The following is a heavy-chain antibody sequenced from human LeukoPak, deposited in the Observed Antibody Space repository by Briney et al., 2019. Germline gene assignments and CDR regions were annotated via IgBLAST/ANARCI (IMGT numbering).Heavy chain of an antibody. CDR3: ARVGDHYHWYFDL. V-gene: IGHV3-53*01. CDR2: LYSGGDT. CDR1: GFTVGTQY. J-gene: IGHJ2*01. D-gene: IGHD3-10*01. Sequence: GGSLRLSCAASGFTVGTQYMNWVRQAPGKGLEWVSILYSGGDTYYADSVKGRFTLSRDNSRNTMSLQMNSLRIEDTAVYYCARVGDHYHWYFDLWGRGTLVTVSS.